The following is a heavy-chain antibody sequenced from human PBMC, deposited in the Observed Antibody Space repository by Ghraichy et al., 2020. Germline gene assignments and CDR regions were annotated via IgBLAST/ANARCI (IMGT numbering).Heavy chain of an antibody. D-gene: IGHD3-22*01. CDR1: GFTFSSYS. J-gene: IGHJ6*02. Sequence: GESLNISCVASGFTFSSYSMNWVRQAPGKGLEWVSYINSSSGTIYYADFVKGRFTISRDNARNSLFLQMNSLRDDDTAVYYCAREVNGMDVWGQGTTVTVSS. CDR2: INSSSGTI. V-gene: IGHV3-48*02. CDR3: AREVNGMDV.